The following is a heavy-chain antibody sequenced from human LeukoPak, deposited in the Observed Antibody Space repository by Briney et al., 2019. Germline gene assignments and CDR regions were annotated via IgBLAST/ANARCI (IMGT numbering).Heavy chain of an antibody. Sequence: TLSLTCTVSGGSISSGGYYWSWIRQPPGKGLEWIGYIYHSGSTYYNPSLKSRVTISVDRSKNQFSLKLSSVTAADTAVYYCASLTDSIVVATRWYFDYWGQGTLVTVSS. CDR2: IYHSGST. V-gene: IGHV4-30-2*01. CDR3: ASLTDSIVVATRWYFDY. D-gene: IGHD1-26*01. J-gene: IGHJ4*02. CDR1: GGSISSGGYY.